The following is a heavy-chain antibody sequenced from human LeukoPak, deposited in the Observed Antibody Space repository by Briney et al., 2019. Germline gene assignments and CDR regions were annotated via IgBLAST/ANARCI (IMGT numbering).Heavy chain of an antibody. D-gene: IGHD2-15*01. J-gene: IGHJ4*02. CDR1: GFTFSSYA. Sequence: QPGGSLRLSCAASGFTFSSYAMHWVRQAPGKGLEWVAVISYDGSNKYYADSVKGRFTISRDNSKNTLYLQMNSLRAEDTAVYYCARDGPEYCSGGSCYSGYWGQGTLVTVSS. CDR2: ISYDGSNK. CDR3: ARDGPEYCSGGSCYSGY. V-gene: IGHV3-30-3*01.